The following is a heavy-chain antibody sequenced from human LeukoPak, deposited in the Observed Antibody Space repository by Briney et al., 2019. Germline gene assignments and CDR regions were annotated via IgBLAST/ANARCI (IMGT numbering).Heavy chain of an antibody. J-gene: IGHJ6*03. D-gene: IGHD2-21*01. CDR3: ARGLVQRYSRYYYYMDV. CDR2: IYHSGST. CDR1: GYSISSGYY. Sequence: SETLSLTCTVSGYSISSGYYWGWIRQPPGKGLEWIGGIYHSGSTYYNPSLKSRVTISVDTSKNQFSLKLSSVTAADTAVYYCARGLVQRYSRYYYYMDVWGKGTTVTVSS. V-gene: IGHV4-38-2*02.